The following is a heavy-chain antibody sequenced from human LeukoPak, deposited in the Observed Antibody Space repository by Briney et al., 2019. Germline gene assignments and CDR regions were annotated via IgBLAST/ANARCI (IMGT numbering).Heavy chain of an antibody. CDR1: GYTFSIYG. CDR3: ATDRLGRLHPNY. V-gene: IGHV1-24*01. Sequence: ASVKVSCKASGYTFSIYGITWVRQAPGKGLEWMGGFDPEDGETIYAQKFQGRVTMTEDTSTDTAYMELSSLRSEDTAVYYCATDRLGRLHPNYWGQGTLVTVSS. J-gene: IGHJ4*02. D-gene: IGHD1-26*01. CDR2: FDPEDGET.